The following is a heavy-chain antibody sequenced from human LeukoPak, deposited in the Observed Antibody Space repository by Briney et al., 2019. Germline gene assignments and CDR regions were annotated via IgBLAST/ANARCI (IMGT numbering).Heavy chain of an antibody. D-gene: IGHD3-16*01. Sequence: PSQTLSLTCTVSGGSISSGSYYWSWIRQPAGKGLEWIGRIYTSGSTTYNPSLKSRVTISVDTSKNLFSLKLSSVTAADTAVYYCARVPRLGGYYFDYWGQGTLVTVSS. CDR2: IYTSGST. V-gene: IGHV4-61*02. CDR3: ARVPRLGGYYFDY. CDR1: GGSISSGSYY. J-gene: IGHJ4*02.